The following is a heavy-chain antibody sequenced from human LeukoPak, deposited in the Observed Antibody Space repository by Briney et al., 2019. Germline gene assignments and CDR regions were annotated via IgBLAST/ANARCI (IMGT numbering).Heavy chain of an antibody. D-gene: IGHD3-10*01. CDR2: IIPIFGTA. J-gene: IGHJ4*02. CDR1: GGTFSSYA. Sequence: ASVKVSCKASGGTFSSYAISWVRQAPGQGLEWMGGIIPIFGTANYAQKFQGRVTITADESTSTAYMELSSLRSEDTAVYYCARVEYYYGSGNAGAFDYWGQGTLVTVSS. V-gene: IGHV1-69*13. CDR3: ARVEYYYGSGNAGAFDY.